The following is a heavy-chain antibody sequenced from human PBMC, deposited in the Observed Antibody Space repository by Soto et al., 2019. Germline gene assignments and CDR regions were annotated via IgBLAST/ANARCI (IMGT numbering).Heavy chain of an antibody. CDR2: IWYDGSNK. J-gene: IGHJ4*02. Sequence: QVQLVESRGGVVQPGRSLRLSCAASGFTFSSYGMHWVRQAPGKGLEWVAVIWYDGSNKYYADSVKGRFTISRDNSKNTLYLQMNSLRAEDTAVYYCARDPMRGSSSGFSFDYWGQGTLVTVSS. V-gene: IGHV3-33*01. CDR3: ARDPMRGSSSGFSFDY. CDR1: GFTFSSYG. D-gene: IGHD6-6*01.